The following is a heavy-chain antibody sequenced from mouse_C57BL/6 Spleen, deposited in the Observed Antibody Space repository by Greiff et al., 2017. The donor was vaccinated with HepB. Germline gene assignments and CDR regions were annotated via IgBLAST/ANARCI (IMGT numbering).Heavy chain of an antibody. CDR2: IDPSDSYT. CDR3: ARGGDYLYYAMDY. V-gene: IGHV1-69*01. CDR1: GYTFTSYW. Sequence: QVQLQQPGAELVMPGASVKLSCKASGYTFTSYWMHWVKQRPGQGLEWIGEIDPSDSYTNYNQKFKGKSTLTVDKSSSTAYMQLSSLTSEDSAVYYCARGGDYLYYAMDYWGQGTSVTVSS. J-gene: IGHJ4*01. D-gene: IGHD2-4*01.